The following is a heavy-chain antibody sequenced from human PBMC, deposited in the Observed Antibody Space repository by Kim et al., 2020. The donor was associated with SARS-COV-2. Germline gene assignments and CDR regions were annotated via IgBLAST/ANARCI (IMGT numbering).Heavy chain of an antibody. CDR2: INHSGST. D-gene: IGHD6-13*01. Sequence: SETLSLTCAVYGGSFSGYYWSWIRQPPGKGLEWIGEINHSGSTNYNPSLKSRVTISVDTSKNQFSLKLSSVTAADTAVYYCARFCPGGIATNRAFDIWGQGTMVTVSS. CDR3: ARFCPGGIATNRAFDI. CDR1: GGSFSGYY. V-gene: IGHV4-34*01. J-gene: IGHJ3*02.